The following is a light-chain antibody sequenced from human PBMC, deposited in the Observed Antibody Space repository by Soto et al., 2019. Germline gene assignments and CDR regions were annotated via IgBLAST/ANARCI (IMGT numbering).Light chain of an antibody. CDR3: CSYAGTSWV. J-gene: IGLJ3*02. CDR2: DVS. Sequence: QSALTQPRSVSGSPGQSVTISCTGTSSDVGGYNYVSWYQQYPGKAPKLMIYDVSKRPSGVPDRVSGSKSGNTASLTIAGLQAEDEADYHCCSYAGTSWVFGGGTKLTVL. CDR1: SSDVGGYNY. V-gene: IGLV2-11*01.